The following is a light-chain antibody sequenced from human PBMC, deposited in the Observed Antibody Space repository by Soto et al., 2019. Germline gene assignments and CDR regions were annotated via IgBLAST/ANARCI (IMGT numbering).Light chain of an antibody. CDR2: GAS. CDR3: QQYSTSPVT. CDR1: QSVSTN. J-gene: IGKJ1*01. Sequence: EIVMTQSPAPLSVSPGDIATLSCRASQSVSTNLAWDQQNPGQAPTLLVFGASTRATGIPSRFSVSVSGTEFTLTISSLHSEDFAIYYCQQYSTSPVTFGQGTKVEVK. V-gene: IGKV3-15*01.